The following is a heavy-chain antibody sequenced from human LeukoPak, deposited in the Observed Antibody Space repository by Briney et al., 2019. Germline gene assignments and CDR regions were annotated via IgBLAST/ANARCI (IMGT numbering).Heavy chain of an antibody. CDR3: AKDGAWPLLHYYFDY. J-gene: IGHJ4*02. CDR1: VYSHSSYC. CDR2: ISYDGSNK. V-gene: IGHV3-30*18. Sequence: GGSLRLSREASVYSHSSYCILGVTHAPGKGLEWVAVISYDGSNKYYVDSVKGRFTISRDNSKNTLYLQMNSLRAEDTAVYYCAKDGAWPLLHYYFDYWGQGTLVTVSS. D-gene: IGHD2-15*01.